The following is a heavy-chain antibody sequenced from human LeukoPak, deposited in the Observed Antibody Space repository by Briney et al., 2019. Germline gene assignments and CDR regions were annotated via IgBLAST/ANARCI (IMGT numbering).Heavy chain of an antibody. V-gene: IGHV5-51*01. CDR2: IYPGDSDT. CDR1: GYSFTSYW. CDR3: ARTYYDSFWGSYRFDY. D-gene: IGHD3-16*02. J-gene: IGHJ4*02. Sequence: GESLKISCKGSGYSFTSYWIGWVRQMPGKGLEWMGIIYPGDSDTRYSPSFQGQVTISADKSISTAYLQWSSLKASDTAIYYCARTYYDSFWGSYRFDYWGQGTLVTVSS.